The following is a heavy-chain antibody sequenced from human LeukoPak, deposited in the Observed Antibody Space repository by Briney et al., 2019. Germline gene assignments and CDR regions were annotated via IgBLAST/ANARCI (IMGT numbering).Heavy chain of an antibody. CDR3: ARRSTSCPFDY. V-gene: IGHV1-69*01. D-gene: IGHD2-2*01. CDR2: IIPIFGTA. CDR1: GGTFSSYA. J-gene: IGHJ4*02. Sequence: SVKVSCKASGGTFSSYAISWVLQAPGQGLEWMGGIIPIFGTANYAQKFQGRVTITADESTSTAYMELSSLRSEDTAVYYCARRSTSCPFDYWGQGTLVTVSS.